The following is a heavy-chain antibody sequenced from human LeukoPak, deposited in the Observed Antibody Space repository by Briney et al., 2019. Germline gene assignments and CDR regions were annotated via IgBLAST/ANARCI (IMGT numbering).Heavy chain of an antibody. J-gene: IGHJ3*01. Sequence: GGSLRLSCVGFGITLSSSAMSWVRQAPGQGLEWVSAISSTDIYKYYSDSVRGRFTISRDNAQNSLYLQMHNLRGEDTAVYFCTRDQWSGSYSLLPMWGQGTMVTVSS. V-gene: IGHV3-21*06. CDR1: GITLSSSA. CDR3: TRDQWSGSYSLLPM. D-gene: IGHD1-26*01. CDR2: ISSTDIYK.